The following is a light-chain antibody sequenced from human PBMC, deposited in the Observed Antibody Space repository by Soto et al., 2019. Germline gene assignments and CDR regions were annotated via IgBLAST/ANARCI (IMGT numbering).Light chain of an antibody. CDR2: AAS. J-gene: IGKJ5*01. CDR1: QVISTS. CDR3: QQLFDSPIT. V-gene: IGKV1-9*01. Sequence: DIQLTQSPSFLCPSIGESATISCRASQVISTSFAWYKVKPGKAPNLLIYAASTLASGVPSRFSATVSGTEFSLTITRLQPEDFATYYCQQLFDSPITFGQGTRLEIK.